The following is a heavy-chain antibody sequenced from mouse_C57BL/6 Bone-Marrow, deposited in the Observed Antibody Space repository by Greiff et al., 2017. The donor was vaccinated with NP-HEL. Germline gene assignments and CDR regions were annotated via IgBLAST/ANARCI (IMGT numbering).Heavy chain of an antibody. Sequence: VQLQQSGAELVRPGASVTLSCKASGYTFTDYEMHWVKQTPVHGLEWIGAIDPETGGTAYNQKFKGKAILTADKSSSTAYMELRSLTSEDSAVYYCTRESYYYGSSRFDYWGQGTTLTVSS. CDR2: IDPETGGT. CDR3: TRESYYYGSSRFDY. V-gene: IGHV1-15*01. CDR1: GYTFTDYE. D-gene: IGHD1-1*01. J-gene: IGHJ2*01.